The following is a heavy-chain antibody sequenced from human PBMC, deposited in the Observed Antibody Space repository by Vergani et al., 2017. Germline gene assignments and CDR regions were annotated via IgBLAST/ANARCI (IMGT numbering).Heavy chain of an antibody. Sequence: QVQLVQSGAEVKKPGASVKVSCKASGYTFTSYARHWVRQAHGQRREWMGWINAGNGNTKYSQKFQGRDTITRDTSAITAYIELSSLRSEDTAVYYCARESRGSYEVFGYWGQGSLVTVSS. V-gene: IGHV1-3*01. CDR2: INAGNGNT. CDR3: ARESRGSYEVFGY. D-gene: IGHD1-26*01. J-gene: IGHJ4*02. CDR1: GYTFTSYA.